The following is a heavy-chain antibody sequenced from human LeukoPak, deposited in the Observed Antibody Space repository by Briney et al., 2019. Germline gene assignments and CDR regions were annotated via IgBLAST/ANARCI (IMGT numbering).Heavy chain of an antibody. CDR1: GFTFSNSG. CDR3: ARDPGSGWDKAPYYMDV. V-gene: IGHV3-21*01. CDR2: ISSSSSYT. Sequence: GGSLRLSCAASGFTFSNSGMTWVRQAPGQGLEWVSSISSSSSYTYYADSMKGRITISRDNANNSLFLQMNSLRAEDTAVYYCARDPGSGWDKAPYYMDVWGKGTTVTVFS. J-gene: IGHJ6*03. D-gene: IGHD6-25*01.